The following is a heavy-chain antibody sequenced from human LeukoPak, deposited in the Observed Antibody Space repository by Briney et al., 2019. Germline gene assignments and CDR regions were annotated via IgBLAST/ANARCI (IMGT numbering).Heavy chain of an antibody. CDR1: GYSISSGYY. V-gene: IGHV4-38-2*02. CDR3: ARVSTSGYYYLIREAHAFDI. D-gene: IGHD3-22*01. Sequence: SETLSLTCTVSGYSISSGYYWGWIRQPPGKGLEWIGSIYYSGSTYYNPSLKSRVTISVDTSKNQFSLKLSSVTAADTAVYYCARVSTSGYYYLIREAHAFDIWGQGTMVTVSS. J-gene: IGHJ3*02. CDR2: IYYSGST.